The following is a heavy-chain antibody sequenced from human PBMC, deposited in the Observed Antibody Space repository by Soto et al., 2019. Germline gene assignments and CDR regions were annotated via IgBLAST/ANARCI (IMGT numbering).Heavy chain of an antibody. Sequence: QTLALTCAIYGDTVSSNSAAWNWIRQSQSRGLEWLGRTYYRSKWYNEYAVSVKGRITINPDTSKNQFSLQLNSVTPEETAVYYCARMVGSTAPVYWGQGTLVTASS. CDR1: GDTVSSNSAA. CDR2: TYYRSKWYN. J-gene: IGHJ4*02. D-gene: IGHD2-15*01. V-gene: IGHV6-1*01. CDR3: ARMVGSTAPVY.